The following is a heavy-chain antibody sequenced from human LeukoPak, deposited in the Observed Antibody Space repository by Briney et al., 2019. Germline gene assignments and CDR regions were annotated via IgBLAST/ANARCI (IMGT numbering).Heavy chain of an antibody. CDR2: LYSGGSQ. CDR1: GITVSSNF. J-gene: IGHJ3*02. Sequence: GGSLRLSCAASGITVSSNFMSWVRQAPGRGLESLSLLYSGGSQYHADSVKGRFTVSRDNSKNTLYLQMGSLRAEDMAVYYCARERDDAFDIWGQGTMVTVSS. V-gene: IGHV3-66*01. CDR3: ARERDDAFDI.